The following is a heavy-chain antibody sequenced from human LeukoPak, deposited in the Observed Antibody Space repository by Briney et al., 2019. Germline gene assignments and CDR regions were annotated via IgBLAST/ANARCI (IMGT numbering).Heavy chain of an antibody. CDR3: ARKVPSVTTDDAFDI. J-gene: IGHJ3*02. CDR1: GGSISSGGYS. V-gene: IGHV4-30-4*07. CDR2: IYYSGST. D-gene: IGHD4-17*01. Sequence: SETLSLTCAVSGGSISSGGYSWSWIRQPPGKGLEWIGYIYYSGSTYYNPSLKSRVTISVDTSKNQFSLKLSSVTAADTAVYYCARKVPSVTTDDAFDIWGQGTMVTVSS.